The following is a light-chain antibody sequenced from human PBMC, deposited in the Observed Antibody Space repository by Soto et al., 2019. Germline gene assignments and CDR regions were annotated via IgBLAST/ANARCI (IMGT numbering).Light chain of an antibody. CDR1: NIESKS. V-gene: IGLV3-21*02. CDR2: ADD. CDR3: QVWDSSRDLHV. Sequence: SYELTQPPSVSVAPGQTARIMCGGNNIESKSVLWYQQKAGQAPVLVVYADDDRPSGIPERFSGSNSGNTATLTITRVEAGDEADYFCQVWDSSRDLHVFGSGTKLTVL. J-gene: IGLJ1*01.